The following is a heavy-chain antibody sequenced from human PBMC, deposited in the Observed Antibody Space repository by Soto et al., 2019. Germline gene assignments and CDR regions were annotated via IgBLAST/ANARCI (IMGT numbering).Heavy chain of an antibody. D-gene: IGHD3-22*01. Sequence: QVQLVQTGAEVKKPGASVKVSCKASGYTFTSYGISWVRQAPGQGLEWMGGISAYNGNTNYAQKLQGRVTMTTDTSTSTAYMELRSLRSDDTAVYYCARDPPRYYSSEAGGFDYWGQGTLVTVSS. V-gene: IGHV1-18*01. CDR2: ISAYNGNT. J-gene: IGHJ4*01. CDR3: ARDPPRYYSSEAGGFDY. CDR1: GYTFTSYG.